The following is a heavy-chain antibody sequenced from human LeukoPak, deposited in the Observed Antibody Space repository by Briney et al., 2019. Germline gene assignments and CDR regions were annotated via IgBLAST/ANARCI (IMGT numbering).Heavy chain of an antibody. Sequence: SLTLSCAAAALTFSTYGMTSVRQAPGKWMEWVASSSPSGESTKDAESVKARFTISRDNSKYMLYLQMNRLRVEDTAVYYCAKDVPASYNTGWSYFDYWGQGTLVTVSS. D-gene: IGHD6-19*01. J-gene: IGHJ4*02. CDR2: SSPSGEST. CDR1: ALTFSTYG. CDR3: AKDVPASYNTGWSYFDY. V-gene: IGHV3-23*01.